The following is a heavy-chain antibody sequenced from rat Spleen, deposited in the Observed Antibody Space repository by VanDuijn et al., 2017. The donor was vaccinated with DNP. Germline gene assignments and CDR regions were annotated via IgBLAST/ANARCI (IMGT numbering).Heavy chain of an antibody. V-gene: IGHV2-27*01. Sequence: QVQLKESGPGLVQPSQTLSLTCTVSGFSLTSYHVHWVRQPPGKGLEWMGRIQSGGNTDYKSALKSRLSISRDTSKSQVFLRMNSLQSEDTATYYCARDWDGYNIDYWGQGVMVTVSS. J-gene: IGHJ2*01. CDR3: ARDWDGYNIDY. CDR1: GFSLTSYH. CDR2: IQSGGNT. D-gene: IGHD4-1*01.